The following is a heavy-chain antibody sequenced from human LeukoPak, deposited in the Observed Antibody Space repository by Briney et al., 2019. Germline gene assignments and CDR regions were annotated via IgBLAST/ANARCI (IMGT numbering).Heavy chain of an antibody. J-gene: IGHJ6*03. CDR2: MNPNSGNT. CDR1: GYTFTSYD. Sequence: ASVKVSCKASGYTFTSYDINWVRQATGQGLEWMGWMNPNSGNTGYTQKFQGRVTITRNTSISTAYMELSSLRSEDTAVYYCARAGIAAARGGYYYMDVWGKGTTVTVSS. CDR3: ARAGIAAARGGYYYMDV. V-gene: IGHV1-8*03. D-gene: IGHD6-13*01.